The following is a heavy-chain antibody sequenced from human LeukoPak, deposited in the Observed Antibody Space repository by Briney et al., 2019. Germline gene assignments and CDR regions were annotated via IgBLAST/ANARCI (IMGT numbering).Heavy chain of an antibody. D-gene: IGHD2-15*01. CDR3: ARDFSGYCSGGSCYSGYYYYYMDV. Sequence: PGGSLRLSCAASGFTFNSYWMHWVRQAPGKGLVWVSRINSDWSSTSYADSVKGRFTISRDNAKNTLYLQMNSLRAEDTAVYYCARDFSGYCSGGSCYSGYYYYYMDVWGKGTTVTVSS. V-gene: IGHV3-74*01. CDR2: INSDWSST. CDR1: GFTFNSYW. J-gene: IGHJ6*03.